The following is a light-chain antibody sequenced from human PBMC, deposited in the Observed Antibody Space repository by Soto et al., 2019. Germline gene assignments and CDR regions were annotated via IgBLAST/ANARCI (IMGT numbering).Light chain of an antibody. CDR1: QSVTSNY. J-gene: IGKJ4*01. CDR3: QQYGGSPRVT. V-gene: IGKV3-20*01. CDR2: GAS. Sequence: EIVLTQSPGTLSLSPGERVTLSCRASQSVTSNYLAWYQQKPGQAPRLLIYGASSRATGIPDRFSGSGSGTDFTLTISRREPEDFAVYYCQQYGGSPRVTFGGGTKVEIK.